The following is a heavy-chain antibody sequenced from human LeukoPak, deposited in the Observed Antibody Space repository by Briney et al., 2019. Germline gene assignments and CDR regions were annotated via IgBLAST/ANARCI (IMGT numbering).Heavy chain of an antibody. CDR2: ISHSGST. CDR1: GGSISSGGYS. Sequence: PSETLSLTCAVSGGSISSGGYSWSWIRQPPGKGLEWIGYISHSGSTHYNPSLKSRVTISVDRSKNQFSLKLRSVTAADTAVYYCAGEYYYDSSGYHDYWGQGTLVTVSS. J-gene: IGHJ4*02. CDR3: AGEYYYDSSGYHDY. D-gene: IGHD3-22*01. V-gene: IGHV4-30-2*01.